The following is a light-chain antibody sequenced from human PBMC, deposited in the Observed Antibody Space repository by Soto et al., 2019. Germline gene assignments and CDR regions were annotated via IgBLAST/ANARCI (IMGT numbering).Light chain of an antibody. CDR1: QSVSSN. V-gene: IGKV3-11*01. J-gene: IGKJ5*01. CDR3: QQRSNWPPIT. Sequence: IVMTQSPATLSVSPGERVTLSCRPSQSVSSNLAWYQQKPGQAPGLVIYDASNRATGIPARFSGSGSGTDFTLTISSLEPEDFAVYYCQQRSNWPPITFGQGTRLEIK. CDR2: DAS.